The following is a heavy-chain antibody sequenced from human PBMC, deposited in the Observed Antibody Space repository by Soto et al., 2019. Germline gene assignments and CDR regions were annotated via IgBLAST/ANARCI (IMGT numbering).Heavy chain of an antibody. CDR2: ISAYNGNT. V-gene: IGHV1-18*01. CDR3: ASEKYYYDSSGYYYSDY. CDR1: GYPFTGYV. D-gene: IGHD3-22*01. J-gene: IGHJ4*02. Sequence: ASVKVSCKASGYPFTGYVTTWLRQTPGQGLEWMGWISAYNGNTNYAQKLQGRVTMTTDTSTSTAYMELRSLRSDDTAVYYCASEKYYYDSSGYYYSDYWGQGTLVTVSS.